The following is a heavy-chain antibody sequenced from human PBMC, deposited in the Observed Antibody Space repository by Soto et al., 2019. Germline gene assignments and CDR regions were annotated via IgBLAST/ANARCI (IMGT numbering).Heavy chain of an antibody. D-gene: IGHD1-1*01. CDR3: AKAPLLEIWNDVLY. CDR2: ISYDGSNK. Sequence: QVQLVESGGGVVQPGRSRRLSCAASGFTFSSYGMHWVRQAPGKGLEWVAVISYDGSNKYYADSVKGRFTISRDNSKNTLYLQMNSLRAEDTAVYYCAKAPLLEIWNDVLYWGQGTLVTVSS. V-gene: IGHV3-30*18. CDR1: GFTFSSYG. J-gene: IGHJ4*02.